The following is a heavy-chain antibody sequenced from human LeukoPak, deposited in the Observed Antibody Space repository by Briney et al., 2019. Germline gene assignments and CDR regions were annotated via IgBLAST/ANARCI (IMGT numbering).Heavy chain of an antibody. CDR2: ISSSSSTI. D-gene: IGHD1-26*01. Sequence: GGSLRLSCAASGFTFSSYSVNWVRQASGKGLEWVSYISSSSSTIYYADSVKGRFTISRDNAKNSLYLQMNSLRAEDTAVYYCARELVGAPGFDIWGQGTMVTVSS. V-gene: IGHV3-48*01. CDR3: ARELVGAPGFDI. CDR1: GFTFSSYS. J-gene: IGHJ3*02.